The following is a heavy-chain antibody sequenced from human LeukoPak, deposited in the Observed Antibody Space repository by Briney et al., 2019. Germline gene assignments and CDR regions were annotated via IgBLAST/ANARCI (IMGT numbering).Heavy chain of an antibody. CDR2: ISSSSSYI. V-gene: IGHV3-21*01. J-gene: IGHJ4*02. D-gene: IGHD2-21*02. Sequence: GGSLRLSCAASGFTVSSYSMNWVRQAPGKGLEWVSSISSSSSYIYYADSVKGRFTISRDNAKNSLYLQMNSLRAEDTAVYYCARDHIVVVTAIDYWGQGTLVTVSS. CDR1: GFTVSSYS. CDR3: ARDHIVVVTAIDY.